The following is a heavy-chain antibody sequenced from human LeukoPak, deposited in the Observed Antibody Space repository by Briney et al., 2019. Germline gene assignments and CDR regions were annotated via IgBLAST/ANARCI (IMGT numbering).Heavy chain of an antibody. V-gene: IGHV4-39*01. CDR2: IYYSGST. D-gene: IGHD5-18*01. CDR1: GGSISSSGYS. J-gene: IGHJ4*02. CDR3: ARHVAHGGYSRGADY. Sequence: SETLSLTCTVSGGSISSSGYSWGWIRQPPKEGLEWIGTIYYSGSTYYNPSLKSRVTISVDKSKNQFSLKLSSVTAADTAVYYCARHVAHGGYSRGADYWGQGTLVTVSS.